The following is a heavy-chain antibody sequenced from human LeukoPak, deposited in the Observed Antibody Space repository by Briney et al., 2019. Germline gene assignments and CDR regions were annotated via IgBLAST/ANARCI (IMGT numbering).Heavy chain of an antibody. J-gene: IGHJ4*02. D-gene: IGHD6-19*01. CDR2: IDDSGST. Sequence: SETLSLTCTVSGGSISNYYWSWIRQPPGKGLEWIGYIDDSGSTNYNPSLKSRVTISVDTSKNQFSLKMNSVTAADTAVYYCARLASSGWSHCDYWGQGTLVTVSS. CDR1: GGSISNYY. V-gene: IGHV4-59*08. CDR3: ARLASSGWSHCDY.